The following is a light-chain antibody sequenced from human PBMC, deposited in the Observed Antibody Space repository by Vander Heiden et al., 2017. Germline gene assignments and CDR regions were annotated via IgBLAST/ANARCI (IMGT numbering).Light chain of an antibody. J-gene: IGKJ1*01. CDR2: AAS. CDR1: QSISSY. CDR3: QQSYSTPTT. Sequence: DTQMTQSPSSMSASVGARVTITCRASQSISSYLNWYQQKPGKAPKLLIYAASSLQSGVPSRFSGSGSGTDFTLTISSLQPEDFATYYCQQSYSTPTTFGQGTKVEIK. V-gene: IGKV1-39*01.